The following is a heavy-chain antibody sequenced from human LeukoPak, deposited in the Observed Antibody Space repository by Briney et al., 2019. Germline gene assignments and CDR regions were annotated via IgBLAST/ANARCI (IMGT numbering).Heavy chain of an antibody. CDR3: ARKRPNYFDY. J-gene: IGHJ4*02. CDR2: ISRDGSYK. CDR1: GFTFSDYP. V-gene: IGHV3-30*03. Sequence: GGSLRLSCAASGFTFSDYPFHWVRQTPGRGLEWVAVISRDGSYKNYADSVKGRFTISRDNAENSLYLQMNSLRAEDTALYYCARKRPNYFDYWGQGTLVTVSS.